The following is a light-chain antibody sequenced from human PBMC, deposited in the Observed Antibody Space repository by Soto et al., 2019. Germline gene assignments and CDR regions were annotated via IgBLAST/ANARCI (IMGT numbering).Light chain of an antibody. CDR1: QSVSSSY. Sequence: EIVLTQSPGTLSLSPGERATLSCRASQSVSSSYLAWYQHKPGQAPRLLISGTSSRATGIPARFSGGGSGTEFTLTISSLQSEDFALYYCQQYNDWPLTFGQGTKVDIK. J-gene: IGKJ1*01. V-gene: IGKV3D-15*01. CDR3: QQYNDWPLT. CDR2: GTS.